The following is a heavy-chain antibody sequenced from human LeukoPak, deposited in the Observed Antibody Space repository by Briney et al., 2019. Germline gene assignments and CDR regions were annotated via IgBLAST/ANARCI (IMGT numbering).Heavy chain of an antibody. D-gene: IGHD5-24*01. Sequence: ASVKVSCKASGYTFTSYGISWVRQAPGQGLEWMGWISAYNGNTNYAQKLQGRVTITADESTSTAYMELSSLRSEDTAVYYCAGANPEMATITGAFDIWGQGTMVTVSS. J-gene: IGHJ3*02. CDR1: GYTFTSYG. V-gene: IGHV1-18*01. CDR3: AGANPEMATITGAFDI. CDR2: ISAYNGNT.